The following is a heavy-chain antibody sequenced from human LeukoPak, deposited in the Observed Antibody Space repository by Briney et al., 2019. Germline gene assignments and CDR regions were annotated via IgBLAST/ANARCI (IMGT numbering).Heavy chain of an antibody. V-gene: IGHV1-2*02. D-gene: IGHD3-22*01. CDR3: ARVLYYYDSSGNLDY. J-gene: IGHJ4*02. CDR1: GCTFTGYY. Sequence: ASVKVSCKASGCTFTGYYMHWVRQAPGQGLEWMGWINPNSGGTNYAQKFQGRVTMTRDTSISTAYMELSRLRSDDTAVYYCARVLYYYDSSGNLDYWGQGTLVTVSS. CDR2: INPNSGGT.